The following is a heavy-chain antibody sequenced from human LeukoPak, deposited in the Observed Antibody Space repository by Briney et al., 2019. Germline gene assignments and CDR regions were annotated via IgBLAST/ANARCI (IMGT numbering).Heavy chain of an antibody. CDR2: IKSKTDGGTT. D-gene: IGHD5-18*01. CDR1: GFTFSNAW. J-gene: IGHJ4*02. V-gene: IGHV3-15*01. Sequence: PGGSLRLSCAASGFTFSNAWMSWVRQAPGKGLEWVGRIKSKTDGGTTDYAAPVKGRFTISRDDSKNTLYLQMNSLKTEDTAVYYCTTDVEGYSYGYSPDYWGQGTLVTVSS. CDR3: TTDVEGYSYGYSPDY.